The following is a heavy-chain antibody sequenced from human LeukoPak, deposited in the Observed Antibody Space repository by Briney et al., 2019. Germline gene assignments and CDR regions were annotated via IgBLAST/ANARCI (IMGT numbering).Heavy chain of an antibody. CDR2: ISYIGST. Sequence: SETPSLTCAVSDDSFSSHYWTWIRQPPGKGLEWIGYISYIGSTNYNPSLKSRVTISIDTSKNQFSLKLTSVTAADTAVYYCARDLVTVTKGFDIWGQGTMVSVSS. CDR1: DDSFSSHY. J-gene: IGHJ3*02. CDR3: ARDLVTVTKGFDI. V-gene: IGHV4-59*11. D-gene: IGHD4-17*01.